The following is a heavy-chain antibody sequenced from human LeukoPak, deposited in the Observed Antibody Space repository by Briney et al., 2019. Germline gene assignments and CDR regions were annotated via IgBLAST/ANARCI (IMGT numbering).Heavy chain of an antibody. CDR3: ANLYWYFDL. CDR1: GFTFDDYA. CDR2: ISWNSGSI. Sequence: GGSLRLSCAASGFTFDDYAMHWVRHAPGKGLEWVSGISWNSGSIGYADSVKGRFTISRDNAKNSLYLQMNSLRAEDTALYYCANLYWYFDLWGRGTLVTVSS. V-gene: IGHV3-9*01. J-gene: IGHJ2*01.